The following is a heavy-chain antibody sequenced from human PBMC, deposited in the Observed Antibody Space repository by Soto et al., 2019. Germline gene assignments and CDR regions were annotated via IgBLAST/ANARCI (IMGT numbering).Heavy chain of an antibody. CDR1: GFIFSGYS. Sequence: PGGFLRLSCVGSGFIFSGYSMAWVRQAPGRGLEWVASISSRSTNIDYADSVKGRFSISRDNANNLVSLQMSSLRGEDTALYYCAKFTEPGYSSIWYYFEYWGQGTPVTVSS. J-gene: IGHJ4*02. CDR3: AKFTEPGYSSIWYYFEY. D-gene: IGHD2-2*01. V-gene: IGHV3-21*06. CDR2: ISSRSTNI.